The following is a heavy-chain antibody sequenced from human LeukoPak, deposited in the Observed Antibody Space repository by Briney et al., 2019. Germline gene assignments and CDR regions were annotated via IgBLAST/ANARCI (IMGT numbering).Heavy chain of an antibody. CDR3: ARDPMSRYCGGGSCYGGAFDI. Sequence: PGGSLRLSCAASGFTFSDYYMSWIRQAPGKGLEWVSYISSSGSTIYYADSVKGRFTISRDNAKNSLYLQMNSLRAEDTAVYYCARDPMSRYCGGGSCYGGAFDIWGQGTMVTVSS. V-gene: IGHV3-11*01. J-gene: IGHJ3*02. CDR2: ISSSGSTI. CDR1: GFTFSDYY. D-gene: IGHD2-15*01.